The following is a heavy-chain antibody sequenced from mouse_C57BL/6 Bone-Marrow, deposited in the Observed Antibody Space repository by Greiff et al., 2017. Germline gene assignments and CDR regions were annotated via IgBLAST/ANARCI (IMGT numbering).Heavy chain of an antibody. CDR2: IYPGDGDT. D-gene: IGHD2-4*01. Sequence: VQLQQSGPELVKPGASVKISCKASGYAFSSSWMNWVKQRPGKGLEWIGRIYPGDGDTNYNGKFKGKATLTADKSSSTAYMQLSSLTSEDSAVYFCARWDDYHWYFDVWGTGTTVTVSS. V-gene: IGHV1-82*01. J-gene: IGHJ1*03. CDR3: ARWDDYHWYFDV. CDR1: GYAFSSSW.